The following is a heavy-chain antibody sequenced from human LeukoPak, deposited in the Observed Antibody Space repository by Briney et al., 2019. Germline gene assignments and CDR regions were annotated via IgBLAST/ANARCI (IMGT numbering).Heavy chain of an antibody. CDR3: ARKLQVVPAADFDY. CDR2: INHSGST. V-gene: IGHV4-34*01. J-gene: IGHJ4*02. D-gene: IGHD2-2*01. CDR1: GGSFSGYY. Sequence: SETLSLTCAVYGGSFSGYYWSWIRQPPGKGLEWIGEINHSGSTNHNPSLKSRVTISVDTSKDQFSPKLSSVTAADTAVYYCARKLQVVPAADFDYWGQGTLVTVSS.